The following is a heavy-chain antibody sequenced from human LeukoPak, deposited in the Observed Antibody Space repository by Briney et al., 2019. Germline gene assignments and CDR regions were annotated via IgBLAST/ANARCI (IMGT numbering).Heavy chain of an antibody. V-gene: IGHV4-4*07. CDR2: IFPGGTT. CDR1: GDSIRVYY. Sequence: SETLSLTCTVSGDSIRVYYWNWIRQSAGKGLEWIGRIFPGGTTQYNPSLKSRVTMSVDTSNNQFSLNLISVTAADTAVYFCARDNPSGWRFDFWGQGALVTV. CDR3: ARDNPSGWRFDF. J-gene: IGHJ4*02. D-gene: IGHD6-19*01.